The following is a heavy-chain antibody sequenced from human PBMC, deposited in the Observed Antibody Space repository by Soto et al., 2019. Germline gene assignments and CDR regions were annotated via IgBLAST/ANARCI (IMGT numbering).Heavy chain of an antibody. V-gene: IGHV3-21*01. Sequence: GGSLRLSCAASGFTFSSYSMNWVRQAPGKGLEWVSSISSSSSYIYYADSVKGRFTISRDNAKNSLYLQMNSLRAEDTAVYYCARGVTRGLRGRSDAFDIWGQGTMVTVSS. CDR2: ISSSSSYI. J-gene: IGHJ3*02. D-gene: IGHD3-16*01. CDR3: ARGVTRGLRGRSDAFDI. CDR1: GFTFSSYS.